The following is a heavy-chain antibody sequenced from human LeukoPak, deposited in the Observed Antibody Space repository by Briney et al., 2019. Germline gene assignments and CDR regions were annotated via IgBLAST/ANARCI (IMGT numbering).Heavy chain of an antibody. V-gene: IGHV3-49*04. J-gene: IGHJ4*02. Sequence: GGSLRLSCTASGFTFGDYAMSWVRQAPGKGLEWVGLIRSKAYGGTTEYAASVKGRFTISRDDSKSIAYLQMNSLKTEDTAVYYCTREGPDYDILTGFDYWGQGTLVTVSS. CDR3: TREGPDYDILTGFDY. CDR2: IRSKAYGGTT. CDR1: GFTFGDYA. D-gene: IGHD3-9*01.